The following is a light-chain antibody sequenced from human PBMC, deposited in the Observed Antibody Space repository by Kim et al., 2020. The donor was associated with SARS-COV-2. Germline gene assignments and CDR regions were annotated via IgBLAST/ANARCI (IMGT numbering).Light chain of an antibody. Sequence: KTVTISCTGNSDSIVRNFVQWYQQRPGSAPTTVIYEDNQRPSGVPARFSASVDTPSNAASLTISGLRTEDEADYYCQSYDPATHWVFGGGTQLTVL. CDR2: EDN. J-gene: IGLJ3*02. CDR3: QSYDPATHWV. CDR1: SDSIVRNF. V-gene: IGLV6-57*02.